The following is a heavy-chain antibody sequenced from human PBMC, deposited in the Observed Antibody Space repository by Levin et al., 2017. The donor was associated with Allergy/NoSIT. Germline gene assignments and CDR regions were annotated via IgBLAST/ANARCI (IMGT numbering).Heavy chain of an antibody. D-gene: IGHD3-10*01. CDR2: IYYSGST. V-gene: IGHV4-39*01. CDR1: GGSISSSSYY. Sequence: SETLSLTCTVSGGSISSSSYYWGWIRQPPGKGLEWIGSIYYSGSTYYNPSLKSRVTISVDTSKNQFSLKLSSVTAADTAVYYCARRKVLWFGELFHFDYWGQGTLVTVSS. J-gene: IGHJ4*02. CDR3: ARRKVLWFGELFHFDY.